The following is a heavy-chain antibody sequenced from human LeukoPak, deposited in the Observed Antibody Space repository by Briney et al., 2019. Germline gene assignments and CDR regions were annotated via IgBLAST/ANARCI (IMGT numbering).Heavy chain of an antibody. CDR3: AKTPRGYYDILTGYFDY. D-gene: IGHD3-9*01. CDR2: IYTSGST. J-gene: IGHJ4*02. Sequence: SETLSLTCTVSGGSISSYYWSWIRQPAGKGLEWIGRIYTSGSTNHNPSLKSRVTMSVDTSKNQFSLKLSSVTAADTALYYCAKTPRGYYDILTGYFDYWGQGTLVTVSS. V-gene: IGHV4-4*07. CDR1: GGSISSYY.